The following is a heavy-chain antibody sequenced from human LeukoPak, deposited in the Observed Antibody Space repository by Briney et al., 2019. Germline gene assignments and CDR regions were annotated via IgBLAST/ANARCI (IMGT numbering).Heavy chain of an antibody. V-gene: IGHV4-30-4*01. CDR3: ARDSQADYGDYDYYYYGMDV. J-gene: IGHJ6*02. CDR1: GGSISSGDYY. D-gene: IGHD4-17*01. CDR2: IYYSGST. Sequence: SQTLSLTCTVSGGSISSGDYYWSWLRQPPGQGLEWIGYIYYSGSTYYNPSLKSRVTISVDTSKNQFSLKLSSVTAADTAVYYCARDSQADYGDYDYYYYGMDVWGQGTTVTVSS.